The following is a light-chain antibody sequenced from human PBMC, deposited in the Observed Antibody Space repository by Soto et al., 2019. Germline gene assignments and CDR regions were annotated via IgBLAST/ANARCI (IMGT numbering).Light chain of an antibody. CDR1: SSDVGGYNY. CDR3: SSSTSSSTI. J-gene: IGLJ1*01. CDR2: EVS. Sequence: QSALTQPASVSGSPGQSITISCTGTSSDVGGYNYVSWYQQHPGKAPKLMLYEVSNRPSGVSNRFSGSKSGNTASLTISGLHAEDAADYYCSSSTSSSTIFGTGTKLTVL. V-gene: IGLV2-14*01.